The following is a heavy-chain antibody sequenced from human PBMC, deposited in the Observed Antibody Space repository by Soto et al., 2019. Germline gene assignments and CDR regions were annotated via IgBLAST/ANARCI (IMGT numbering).Heavy chain of an antibody. V-gene: IGHV3-23*01. CDR2: ISSSGGRT. D-gene: IGHD2-21*02. CDR3: AKVQEFCGFNCYIVDS. CDR1: GFTFSNSA. J-gene: IGHJ4*02. Sequence: VGSLRLSCVASGFTFSNSAMSWVRHVPGKGLEWAAGISSSGGRTNYADSVKGRFTISRDNSKDTLYLQMNSLRAEDTALYYCAKVQEFCGFNCYIVDSWGQGVLVTVSS.